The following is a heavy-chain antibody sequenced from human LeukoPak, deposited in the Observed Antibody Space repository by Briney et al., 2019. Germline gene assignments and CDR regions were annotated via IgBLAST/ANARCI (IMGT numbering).Heavy chain of an antibody. CDR1: GDSIAATSYY. J-gene: IGHJ5*02. D-gene: IGHD5-12*01. CDR3: ARQIRYTYDPNWFHP. V-gene: IGHV4-39*01. Sequence: SETLSLTCSVSGDSIAATSYYRAWIRQPPGKGLEWFGSIYYGGNINYDPSLQSRVTISIDTSKNQFSLSLTSVTAADTAVYFCARQIRYTYDPNWFHPWGQGTLVTVSS. CDR2: IYYGGNI.